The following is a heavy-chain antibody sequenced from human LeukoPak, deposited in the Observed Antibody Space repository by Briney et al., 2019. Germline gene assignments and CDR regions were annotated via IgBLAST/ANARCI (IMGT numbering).Heavy chain of an antibody. J-gene: IGHJ3*02. Sequence: GGSLRLSCAAPGFTFSSYEMNWVRQAPGKGLEWVSYISSSGSTIYYADSVKGRFTISRDNAKNSLYLQMNSLRAEDTAVYYCARDAFKIDIWGQGIMVTVSS. CDR2: ISSSGSTI. CDR1: GFTFSSYE. CDR3: ARDAFKIDI. V-gene: IGHV3-48*03.